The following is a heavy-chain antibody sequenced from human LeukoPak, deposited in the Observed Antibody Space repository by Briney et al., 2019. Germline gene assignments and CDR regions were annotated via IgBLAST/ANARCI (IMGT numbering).Heavy chain of an antibody. CDR2: ISYDGSNK. Sequence: GRSLRLSCAASGYIFSSYGMHWLPRATGKALERVVVISYDGSNKYYADSVKGRFTISRDNSKNTLYLQMNSLRAEDTAVYYYARTKPAAAGPPFDYWGQGTLVTVSS. V-gene: IGHV3-30*03. CDR1: GYIFSSYG. CDR3: ARTKPAAAGPPFDY. J-gene: IGHJ4*02. D-gene: IGHD6-13*01.